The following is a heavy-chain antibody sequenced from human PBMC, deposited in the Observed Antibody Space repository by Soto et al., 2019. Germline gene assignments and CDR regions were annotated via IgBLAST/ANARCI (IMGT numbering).Heavy chain of an antibody. D-gene: IGHD4-17*01. Sequence: EVQLLESGGGLVQPGGSLRLSCAASGLTFSSYAMSWVRQAPGKGLEWVSAISGSGGSTYYADSVKGRFTISRDNSKNTLYLQMNSPRAEDTAVYYCAKGGTVTKRRPFQHWGQGTLVTVSS. CDR1: GLTFSSYA. V-gene: IGHV3-23*01. CDR3: AKGGTVTKRRPFQH. J-gene: IGHJ1*01. CDR2: ISGSGGST.